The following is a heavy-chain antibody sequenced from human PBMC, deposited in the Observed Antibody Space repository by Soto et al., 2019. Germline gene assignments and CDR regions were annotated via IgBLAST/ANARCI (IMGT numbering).Heavy chain of an antibody. J-gene: IGHJ5*02. D-gene: IGHD4-17*01. V-gene: IGHV4-30-4*01. CDR1: GGSISSGDYY. Sequence: QVQLQESGPGLVKPSQTLSLTCTVSGGSISSGDYYWGWIRQPPGKGLEWIGYIYYSGSTYYNPSLKSRVTISVDTSKNQFSLKLSSVTAADTAVYYCARDGGYGDYWVWFDPWGQGTLVTVSS. CDR2: IYYSGST. CDR3: ARDGGYGDYWVWFDP.